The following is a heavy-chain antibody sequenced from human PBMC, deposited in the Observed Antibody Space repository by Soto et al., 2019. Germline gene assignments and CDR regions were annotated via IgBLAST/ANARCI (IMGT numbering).Heavy chain of an antibody. D-gene: IGHD3-22*01. V-gene: IGHV1-18*04. CDR3: ARGGYYDSSGSRNYYYYGMNV. Sequence: QAPLVQSGAEVKKPGASVKVSCKASGYTFTSYGINWVRQAPGQGLEWLGWISAYDGNTKYAQSVQGRVSMTTDTSTKTAYMELRSLRSDDRAMYYCARGGYYDSSGSRNYYYYGMNVWGQGTTVSVSS. J-gene: IGHJ6*02. CDR1: GYTFTSYG. CDR2: ISAYDGNT.